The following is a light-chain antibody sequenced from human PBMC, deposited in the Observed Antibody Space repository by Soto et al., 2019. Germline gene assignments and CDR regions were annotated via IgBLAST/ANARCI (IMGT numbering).Light chain of an antibody. Sequence: QAVVTQPPSASGTPGQSVTISCSGSASNIGSNPVNWYQQLPGTAPKLLIYSSSHRPSGVPDRISGSKSGTSASLAISGLQSGDEADYFCAAWDVSLNVVVFGGGTKVTVL. V-gene: IGLV1-44*01. CDR2: SSS. CDR1: ASNIGSNP. J-gene: IGLJ2*01. CDR3: AAWDVSLNVVV.